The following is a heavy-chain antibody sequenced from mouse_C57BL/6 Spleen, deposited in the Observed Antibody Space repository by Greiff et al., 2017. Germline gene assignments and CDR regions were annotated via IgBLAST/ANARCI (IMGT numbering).Heavy chain of an antibody. V-gene: IGHV1-80*01. CDR1: GYAFSSYW. Sequence: VQLQQSGAELVKPGASVKISCKASGYAFSSYWMNWVKQRPGKGLAWIGQIYPGDGDTNYNGKFKGKATLTADKSSSTAYMQLSSLTSEDSAVYFCARGAYYSNYAWYFDVWGTGTTVTVSS. J-gene: IGHJ1*03. CDR2: IYPGDGDT. CDR3: ARGAYYSNYAWYFDV. D-gene: IGHD2-5*01.